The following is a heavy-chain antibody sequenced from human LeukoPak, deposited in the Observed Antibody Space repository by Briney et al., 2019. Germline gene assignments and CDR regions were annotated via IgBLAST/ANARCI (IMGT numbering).Heavy chain of an antibody. D-gene: IGHD3-3*01. CDR3: ARDSRYYDFWSGYHDGVDI. V-gene: IGHV1-18*01. J-gene: IGHJ3*02. Sequence: ASVKVSCKASGGTFSSYAISWVRQGPGQGLEWIGWISSYTGNTKYAQKVQGRVTMTTDTSTSTAYMELTSLTSDDTAVYYCARDSRYYDFWSGYHDGVDIWGQGTMVTVSS. CDR2: ISSYTGNT. CDR1: GGTFSSYA.